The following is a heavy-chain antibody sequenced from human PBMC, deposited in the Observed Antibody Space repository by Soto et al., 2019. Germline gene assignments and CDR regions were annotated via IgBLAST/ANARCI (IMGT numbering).Heavy chain of an antibody. D-gene: IGHD3-10*01. V-gene: IGHV3-23*01. CDR3: AKEITEYGSGIDGLDY. J-gene: IGHJ4*02. CDR2: ISGSGGYT. CDR1: GFTFTNYA. Sequence: EVHLLESGGALVQPGGSLRLSCAASGFTFTNYAMSWVRQAPGRGLEWVSVISGSGGYTYYADSVKGRFTISRDNFKNTLSLQMNSLRVEDTAVYYCAKEITEYGSGIDGLDYWGQGTLVTVSS.